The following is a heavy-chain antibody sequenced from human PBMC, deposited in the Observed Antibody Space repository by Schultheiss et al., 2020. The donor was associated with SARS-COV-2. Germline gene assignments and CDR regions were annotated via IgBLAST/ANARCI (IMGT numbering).Heavy chain of an antibody. Sequence: GESLKISCAASGFTFSSYGMHWVRQAPGKGLEWVAVISYDGSNKYYADSVKGRFTISRDNSKNTLYLQMNSLRAEDTAVYYCAKDKLLHYYDSSGYLDYWGQGTLVTVSS. CDR1: GFTFSSYG. J-gene: IGHJ4*02. D-gene: IGHD3-22*01. V-gene: IGHV3-30*18. CDR2: ISYDGSNK. CDR3: AKDKLLHYYDSSGYLDY.